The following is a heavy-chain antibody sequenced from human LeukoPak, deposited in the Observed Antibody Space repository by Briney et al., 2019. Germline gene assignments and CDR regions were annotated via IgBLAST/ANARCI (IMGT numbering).Heavy chain of an antibody. D-gene: IGHD3-10*01. Sequence: ASVKVSCKASGYTFTDSYIHWVRQAPGQGLEWIGWINTNGGETIYAQKLQGSVTMTRDTSINTAYMELNRLRSDDTAVYFCARTRGHHATMAYFDYWGQGTLVTVSS. V-gene: IGHV1-2*02. J-gene: IGHJ4*02. CDR3: ARTRGHHATMAYFDY. CDR2: INTNGGET. CDR1: GYTFTDSY.